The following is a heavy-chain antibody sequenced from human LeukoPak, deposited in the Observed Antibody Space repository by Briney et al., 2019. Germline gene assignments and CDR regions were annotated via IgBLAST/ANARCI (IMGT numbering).Heavy chain of an antibody. Sequence: GASLRLSCAASGFTFHNYAMSWVRQAPGKGLEWVSAISGGGGTTYYADSVKGRFTISIDNSKNSLYLQMNSLRAEDTAVYYCAKAKGQWLVPSFDYWGQGTLVTVSS. D-gene: IGHD6-19*01. CDR1: GFTFHNYA. V-gene: IGHV3-23*01. CDR2: ISGGGGTT. CDR3: AKAKGQWLVPSFDY. J-gene: IGHJ4*02.